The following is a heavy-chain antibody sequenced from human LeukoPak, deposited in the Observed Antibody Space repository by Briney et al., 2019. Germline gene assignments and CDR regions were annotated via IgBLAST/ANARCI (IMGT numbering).Heavy chain of an antibody. CDR3: ARESWSQLAYNDAFDI. V-gene: IGHV4-38-2*02. D-gene: IGHD3-3*01. CDR1: GYSISSGFF. J-gene: IGHJ3*02. Sequence: PSETLSLTCTVSGYSISSGFFWGWIRQPPGKGLEWIGTIYNTGSTNYNPSLKSRVTISVDTSKNQFSLKLSSVTAADTAVYYCARESWSQLAYNDAFDIWGQGTMVTVSS. CDR2: IYNTGST.